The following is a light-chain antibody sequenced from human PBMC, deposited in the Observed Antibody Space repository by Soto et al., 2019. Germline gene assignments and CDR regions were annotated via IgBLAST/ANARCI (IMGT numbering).Light chain of an antibody. CDR1: QSVTSY. Sequence: EVVFTQSPGTLSLSPGERATLSCRASQSVTSYLAWYQQRPGQAPRLLINDASRRATGIPDRFSGSGSGADFTLTISSLEPEDFAVYYCQQRSSWPITFGQGTRLEI. CDR3: QQRSSWPIT. J-gene: IGKJ5*01. CDR2: DAS. V-gene: IGKV3-11*01.